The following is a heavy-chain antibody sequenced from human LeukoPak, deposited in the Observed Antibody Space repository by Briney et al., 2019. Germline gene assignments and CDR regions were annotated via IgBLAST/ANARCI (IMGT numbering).Heavy chain of an antibody. V-gene: IGHV4-39*01. D-gene: IGHD6-19*01. CDR2: IYYSGST. J-gene: IGHJ4*02. CDR1: GGSISSSSYY. CDR3: ARHGIAVAGSFDY. Sequence: SETLSLTCTVSGGSISSSSYYWGWIRQPAGKGLEWIGSIYYSGSTYYNPSLKSRVTISVDTSKNQFSLKLSSVTAADTAVYYCARHGIAVAGSFDYWGQGTLVTVSS.